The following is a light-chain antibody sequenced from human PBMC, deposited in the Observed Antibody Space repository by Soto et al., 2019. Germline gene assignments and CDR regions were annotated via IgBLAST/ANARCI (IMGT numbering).Light chain of an antibody. CDR2: DAS. J-gene: IGKJ1*01. V-gene: IGKV3-11*01. CDR1: QSVSAY. CDR3: QQRSKWPRT. Sequence: EIELTQSPDILSLSPGERATLSCRASQSVSAYLAWYHQKPGQAPRLLIYDASSRATGIPARFSGSGSGTDFTLTISSLEPEDFAVYYCQQRSKWPRTFGRGTRVEIK.